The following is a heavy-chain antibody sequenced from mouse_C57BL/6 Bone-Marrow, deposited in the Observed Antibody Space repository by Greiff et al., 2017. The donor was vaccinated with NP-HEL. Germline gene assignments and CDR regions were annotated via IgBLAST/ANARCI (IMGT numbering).Heavy chain of an antibody. CDR2: ISDGGSYT. Sequence: EVMLVESGGGLVKPGGSLKLSCAASGFTFSSYAMSWVRQTPEKRLEWVATISDGGSYTYYPDNVKGRFTISRDNAKNNLYLQMSHLKSEDTAMYYCAREIYYDYDGDYAMDYWGQGTSVTVSS. D-gene: IGHD2-4*01. CDR1: GFTFSSYA. J-gene: IGHJ4*01. CDR3: AREIYYDYDGDYAMDY. V-gene: IGHV5-4*01.